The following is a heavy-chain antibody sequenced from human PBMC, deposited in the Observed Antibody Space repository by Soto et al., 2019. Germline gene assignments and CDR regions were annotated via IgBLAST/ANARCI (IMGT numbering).Heavy chain of an antibody. Sequence: PGGSLRLSCAASGFTFSSYWMHWVRQAPGKGLVWVSRINSDGSSTSYADSVKGRFTISRDNVKNTLYLQMNSLRAEDTAVYYCAKGWYNWNYFPFDYWGQGTLVTVSS. CDR3: AKGWYNWNYFPFDY. J-gene: IGHJ4*02. V-gene: IGHV3-74*01. CDR1: GFTFSSYW. D-gene: IGHD1-7*01. CDR2: INSDGSST.